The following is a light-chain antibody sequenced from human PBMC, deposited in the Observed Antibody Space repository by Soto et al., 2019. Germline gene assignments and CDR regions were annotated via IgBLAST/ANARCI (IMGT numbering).Light chain of an antibody. CDR1: SSNIGSNY. Sequence: QSVLTQPPSASGTPGQRVTISCSGSSSNIGSNYVYWYQQLPGTAPKLLIYRNNQRPSRVPDRFSGSKSGTSASLAISGLRSEDEADYYWAAWDDSLSGRVFGGGTKLTVL. CDR2: RNN. V-gene: IGLV1-47*01. CDR3: AAWDDSLSGRV. J-gene: IGLJ2*01.